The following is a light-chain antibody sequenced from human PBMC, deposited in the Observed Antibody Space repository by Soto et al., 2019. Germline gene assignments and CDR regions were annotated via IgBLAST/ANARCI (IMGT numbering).Light chain of an antibody. CDR2: EVS. J-gene: IGLJ2*01. CDR1: RSDVGGYNF. V-gene: IGLV2-8*01. CDR3: SSYADSNNLL. Sequence: QSALTQPPSASGSPGQSVTISCTGTRSDVGGYNFVSWYQQHPGKAPKLMIYEVSKRPSGVPARFSGSKSGNTVTLTVSGLQAEDEADYFCSSYADSNNLLFGGGTKVTVL.